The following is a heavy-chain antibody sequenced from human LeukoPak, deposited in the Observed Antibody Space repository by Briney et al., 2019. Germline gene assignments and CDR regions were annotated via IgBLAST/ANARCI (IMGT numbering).Heavy chain of an antibody. J-gene: IGHJ4*02. CDR2: ITASGSYT. CDR3: AIRGTYFAFDY. D-gene: IGHD2-21*01. V-gene: IGHV3-23*01. Sequence: PGGSLRLSCAASGFTFMNSAMSWVRQPPGKGLEWVSSITASGSYTRDADSVKGRFTISRDNSKNTLNLQMNTLRAEDTAVYYCAIRGTYFAFDYWGQGTLVIVSS. CDR1: GFTFMNSA.